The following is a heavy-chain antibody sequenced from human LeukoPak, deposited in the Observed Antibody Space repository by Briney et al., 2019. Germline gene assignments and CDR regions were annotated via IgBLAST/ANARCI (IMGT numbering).Heavy chain of an antibody. CDR3: ARETYGSGSYFIDY. Sequence: PGGSLRLSCAAAGFDFSSHSMNWVRQAPGKGLEWISYIDSGGGHIYYADSVRGRFTISRDIAKNSLFLQMNSLRAEDAAVYYCARETYGSGSYFIDYWGQGTLVTVSS. D-gene: IGHD3-10*01. CDR2: IDSGGGHI. J-gene: IGHJ4*02. CDR1: GFDFSSHS. V-gene: IGHV3-48*01.